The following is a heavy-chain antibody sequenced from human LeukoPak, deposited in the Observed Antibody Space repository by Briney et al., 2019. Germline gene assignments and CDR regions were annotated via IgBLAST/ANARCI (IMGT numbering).Heavy chain of an antibody. J-gene: IGHJ4*02. CDR3: AKSGSYSLSYFDY. D-gene: IGHD1-26*01. V-gene: IGHV3-23*01. CDR1: GFTFSSYA. Sequence: GGSLRLSCAASGFTFSSYAMSWVRQAPGEALEWVSAISGSGGSTYYADSVKGRFTISRDNSKNTLYLQMNSLRAEDTAVYYCAKSGSYSLSYFDYWGQGTLVTVSS. CDR2: ISGSGGST.